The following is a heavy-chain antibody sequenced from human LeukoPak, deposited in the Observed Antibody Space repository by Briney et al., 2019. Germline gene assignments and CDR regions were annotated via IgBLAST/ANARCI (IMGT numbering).Heavy chain of an antibody. CDR1: GVTFSSYA. CDR2: MSGSADST. V-gene: IGHV3-23*01. CDR3: EKGSGSNSLVGNDY. D-gene: IGHD1-14*01. Sequence: PGGSLRLSCAASGVTFSSYAMNWVRQAPGKGLEWVSAMSGSADSTYYADSVKGRFTISRDNSKNTLYLQMNSLRAEDTAVYYCEKGSGSNSLVGNDYWGQGTLVTVPS. J-gene: IGHJ4*02.